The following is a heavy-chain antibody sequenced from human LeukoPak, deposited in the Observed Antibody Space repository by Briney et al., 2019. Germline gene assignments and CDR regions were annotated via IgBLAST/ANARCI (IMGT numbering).Heavy chain of an antibody. Sequence: ASVTVSCKASGYTFTSYGISWVRPAPGQGLEWMGWISAYNGNTNYAQKLQGRVTMTTDTSTSTAYMELRSLRSDDTAVYYCAREECSSTSCYGTAWFDPWGQGTLVTVSS. D-gene: IGHD2-2*01. CDR2: ISAYNGNT. V-gene: IGHV1-18*01. CDR1: GYTFTSYG. J-gene: IGHJ5*02. CDR3: AREECSSTSCYGTAWFDP.